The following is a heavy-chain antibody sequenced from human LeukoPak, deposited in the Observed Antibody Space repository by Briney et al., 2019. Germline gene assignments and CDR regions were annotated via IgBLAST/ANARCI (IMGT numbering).Heavy chain of an antibody. V-gene: IGHV1-2*02. J-gene: IGHJ4*02. CDR1: GYTFTGYY. D-gene: IGHD6-13*01. Sequence: ASVKVSCKASGYTFTGYYMHWVRQAPGQGLEWMGWINPNSGGTDYAQKFQGRVTMTRDTSISTAYMELSRLRSDDTAVYYCARVGPSSSGTYYLDYWGQGTLVTVSS. CDR2: INPNSGGT. CDR3: ARVGPSSSGTYYLDY.